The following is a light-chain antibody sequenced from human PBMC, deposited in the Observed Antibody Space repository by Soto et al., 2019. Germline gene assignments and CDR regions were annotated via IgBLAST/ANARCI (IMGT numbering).Light chain of an antibody. V-gene: IGLV2-14*01. CDR1: SSDVGGYNY. CDR3: YSYTSSNADV. CDR2: DVS. J-gene: IGLJ1*01. Sequence: QSVLTQPASVSGSPGQSITISCTGTSSDVGGYNYVSWFQQHPGKAPKFIIYDVSNRPSGVSNRFSGSKSGNTASLTISGLQTEDEADYYCYSYTSSNADVFGTGTKLTVL.